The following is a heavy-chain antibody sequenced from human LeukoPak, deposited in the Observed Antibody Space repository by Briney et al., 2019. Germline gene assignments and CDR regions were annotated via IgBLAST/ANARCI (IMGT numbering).Heavy chain of an antibody. D-gene: IGHD1-20*01. CDR2: ISSSSDNYK. V-gene: IGHV3-21*01. CDR3: ARGTNWSPLDFDF. Sequence: GGSLRLSCVASGFTFNTYNIHWVRQAPGKALEWVTTISSSSDNYKYYADSVKGRFPISRDNAKNSLYLQMNSLRAEDTAVYFCARGTNWSPLDFDFWGQGTQVTVSS. CDR1: GFTFNTYN. J-gene: IGHJ4*02.